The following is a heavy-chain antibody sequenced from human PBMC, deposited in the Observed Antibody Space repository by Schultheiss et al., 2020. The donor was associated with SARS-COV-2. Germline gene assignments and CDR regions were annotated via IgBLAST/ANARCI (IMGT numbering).Heavy chain of an antibody. CDR3: ATDTWERQGYYYYGMDV. Sequence: GESLKISCKASGYTFTSYGISWVRQAPGQGLEWMGGFDPEDGGTIYAQKFQGRVTMTEDTSTDTAYMELSSLRSEDTAVYYCATDTWERQGYYYYGMDVWSQGTTVNVSS. CDR1: GYTFTSYG. D-gene: IGHD1-1*01. CDR2: FDPEDGGT. J-gene: IGHJ6*02. V-gene: IGHV1-24*01.